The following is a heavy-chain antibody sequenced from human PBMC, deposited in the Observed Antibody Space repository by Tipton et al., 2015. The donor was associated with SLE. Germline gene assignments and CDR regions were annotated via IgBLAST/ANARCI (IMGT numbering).Heavy chain of an antibody. CDR3: AGTYSSSSLDY. D-gene: IGHD6-6*01. Sequence: LRLSCAASGFTFSDYYMSWIRQPPGKGLEWIGEINHSGSTNYNPSLKSRVTISVDTSKNQFSLKMSSVTAADTAVYYCAGTYSSSSLDYWGQGTLVTVSS. V-gene: IGHV4-34*08. CDR2: INHSGST. J-gene: IGHJ4*02. CDR1: GFTFSDYY.